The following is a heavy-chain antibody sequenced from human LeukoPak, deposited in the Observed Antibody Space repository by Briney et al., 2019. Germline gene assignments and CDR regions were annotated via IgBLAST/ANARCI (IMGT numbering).Heavy chain of an antibody. J-gene: IGHJ4*02. CDR2: IIPIFGTA. CDR3: ATHSVPRRRQQLLY. V-gene: IGHV1-69*13. D-gene: IGHD6-13*01. Sequence: ASVKVSCKASGGTFSSYAISWVRQAPGQGLEWMGGIIPIFGTANYAQKFQGRVTITADESTSTAYMELSSLRSEDTAVYYCATHSVPRRRQQLLYWGQGTLVTVSS. CDR1: GGTFSSYA.